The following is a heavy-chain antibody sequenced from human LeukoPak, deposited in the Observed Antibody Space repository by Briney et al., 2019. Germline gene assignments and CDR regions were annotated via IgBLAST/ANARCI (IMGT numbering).Heavy chain of an antibody. V-gene: IGHV3-23*01. D-gene: IGHD4-17*01. CDR2: ISGSGGST. CDR3: AKDLLYGDSLEYFQH. J-gene: IGHJ1*01. CDR1: GFTFSSYA. Sequence: PGGSLRLSCAASGFTFSSYAMSWVRQAPGKGLEWVSAISGSGGSTYYADSVKGRFTISRDNSKNTLYLQMNSLRAEDTAVYYCAKDLLYGDSLEYFQHWGQGTLVTVSS.